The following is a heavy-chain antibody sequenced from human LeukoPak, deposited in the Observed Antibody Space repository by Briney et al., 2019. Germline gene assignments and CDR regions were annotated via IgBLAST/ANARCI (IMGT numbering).Heavy chain of an antibody. J-gene: IGHJ4*02. V-gene: IGHV3-7*01. D-gene: IGHD3-3*01. Sequence: PGGSLRLSCAASGFTFSSYWMSWVRQAPGKGLEWVANIKQDGSEKYYVDSVKGRFTISRDNAKNSLYLQMNSLRAEYTAVYYCARVGDFWSLDYWGQGTLVTVSS. CDR3: ARVGDFWSLDY. CDR1: GFTFSSYW. CDR2: IKQDGSEK.